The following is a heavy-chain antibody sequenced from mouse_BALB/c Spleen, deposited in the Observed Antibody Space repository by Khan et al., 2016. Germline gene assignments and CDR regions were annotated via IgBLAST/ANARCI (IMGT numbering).Heavy chain of an antibody. CDR2: IYPGNVNT. V-gene: IGHV1S56*01. CDR1: GYTFTNYY. CDR3: ARNYGSSYSFAY. D-gene: IGHD1-1*01. Sequence: QVQLQQSGPELVKPGASVRISCKASGYTFTNYYVHWVKQRPGQGLEWIGWIYPGNVNTKYNEKFKGKATLTADKSSSTVYMQLSSLTSEDSAVYFCARNYGSSYSFAYWGQGTLVTVSA. J-gene: IGHJ3*01.